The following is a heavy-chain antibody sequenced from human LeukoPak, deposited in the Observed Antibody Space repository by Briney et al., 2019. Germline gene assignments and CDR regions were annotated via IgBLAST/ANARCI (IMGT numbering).Heavy chain of an antibody. V-gene: IGHV4-38-2*02. CDR1: GYSISNGYY. Sequence: PSETLSLTCTVSGYSISNGYYWGWIRQPPGKGLEWIGSIYHSGSTYYNPSLKSRVTISVDTSKNQFSLKLSSVTAADTAVYYCARHGTRYYYYYMDVWGKGTTVTISS. D-gene: IGHD1-26*01. CDR3: ARHGTRYYYYYMDV. J-gene: IGHJ6*03. CDR2: IYHSGST.